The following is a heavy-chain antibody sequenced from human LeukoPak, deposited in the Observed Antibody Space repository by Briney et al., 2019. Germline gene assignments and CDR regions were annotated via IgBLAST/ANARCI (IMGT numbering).Heavy chain of an antibody. V-gene: IGHV4-38-2*01. CDR3: ARYSSSWYYFDY. D-gene: IGHD6-13*01. J-gene: IGHJ4*02. Sequence: SETLSLTCAVSGYSISSGYYWGWIRQPRGKGLEWIGSIYHSGSTYYNPSLKSRVTISVDTSKNQFSLKLSSVTAADTAVYYCARYSSSWYYFDYWGQGTLVTVSS. CDR1: GYSISSGYY. CDR2: IYHSGST.